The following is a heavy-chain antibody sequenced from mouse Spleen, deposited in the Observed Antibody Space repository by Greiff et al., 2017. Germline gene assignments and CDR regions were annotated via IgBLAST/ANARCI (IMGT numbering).Heavy chain of an antibody. CDR2: IDPSDSYT. CDR1: GYTFTSYW. Sequence: QVQLQQPGAELVMPGASVKLSCKASGYTFTSYWMHWVKQRPGQGLEWIGEIDPSDSYTNYNQKFKGKATLTVDKSSSTAYMQLSSLTSEDSAVYYCARGDDYDDGYFDYWGQGTTLTVSS. V-gene: IGHV1-69*01. D-gene: IGHD2-4*01. CDR3: ARGDDYDDGYFDY. J-gene: IGHJ2*01.